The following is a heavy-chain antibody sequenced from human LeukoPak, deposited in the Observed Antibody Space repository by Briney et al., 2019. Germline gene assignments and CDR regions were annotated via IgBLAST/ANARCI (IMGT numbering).Heavy chain of an antibody. CDR2: IYHSGST. D-gene: IGHD6-19*01. CDR1: GYSISSGYY. J-gene: IGHJ4*02. V-gene: IGHV4-38-2*01. Sequence: SETLSLTCAVSGYSISSGYYWGWIRQPPGKGLEWIGSIYHSGSTYYNLSLKSRVTISVDTSKNQFSLKLSSVTAADTAVYYCARVVAVAGTPYFDYWGQGTLVTVSS. CDR3: ARVVAVAGTPYFDY.